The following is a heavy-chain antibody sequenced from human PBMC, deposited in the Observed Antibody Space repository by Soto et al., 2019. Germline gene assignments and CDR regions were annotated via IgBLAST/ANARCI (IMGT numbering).Heavy chain of an antibody. V-gene: IGHV3-23*01. Sequence: PVRSLRLSCAASGFTFSRYAMSWVSQGPGEGLGGVSAISGSGGSTYYADSVKGRFTISRDNSKITLYLQMNSLRAEDAAVYYCAKDHDILTGYYPTFDYWGQGILVTVSS. CDR1: GFTFSRYA. CDR3: AKDHDILTGYYPTFDY. CDR2: ISGSGGST. J-gene: IGHJ4*02. D-gene: IGHD3-9*01.